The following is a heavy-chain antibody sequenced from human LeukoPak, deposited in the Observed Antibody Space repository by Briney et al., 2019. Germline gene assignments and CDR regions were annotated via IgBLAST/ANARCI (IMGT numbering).Heavy chain of an antibody. CDR2: IKQDGSEI. V-gene: IGHV3-7*01. J-gene: IGHJ4*02. CDR1: GFTFSSYW. CDR3: ARKPLSGGYGGTIDY. Sequence: GSLRLSCAASGFTFSSYWMIWVRQAPGKGLEWVANIKQDGSEIYYVDSVKGRFTISRDNAKNSVYLQMESLRAEDTAVYYCARKPLSGGYGGTIDYWGQGTLVTVSS. D-gene: IGHD5-12*01.